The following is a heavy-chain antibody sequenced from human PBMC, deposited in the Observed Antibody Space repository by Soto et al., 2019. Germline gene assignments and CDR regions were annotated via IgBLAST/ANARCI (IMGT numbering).Heavy chain of an antibody. Sequence: QAQLVQSGAEVKKPGSSVKVSCKASGGTFNRETFSWVRQAPGQGLQWMGRIIPVLDVTEYPQNFQGRVTITAYTSTSTVYLALSGLGSDDKAVYYCARGGKLECGLDVWGKGTPVIVSS. CDR3: ARGGKLECGLDV. CDR2: IIPVLDVT. CDR1: GGTFNRET. V-gene: IGHV1-69*02. J-gene: IGHJ6*04. D-gene: IGHD6-6*01.